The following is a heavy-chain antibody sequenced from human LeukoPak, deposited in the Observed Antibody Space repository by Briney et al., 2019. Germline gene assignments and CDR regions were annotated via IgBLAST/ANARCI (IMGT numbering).Heavy chain of an antibody. Sequence: GASVKVSCKAAGYTFTGYYMHWVRQAHGQGLEWMGWINPNSGGTNYAQKFQGRVTMTRDTSISTAYMELSRLRSDDTAVYYCARGGCSGGSCYSQSTEPFDYWGQGTLVTVSS. CDR1: GYTFTGYY. CDR3: ARGGCSGGSCYSQSTEPFDY. CDR2: INPNSGGT. V-gene: IGHV1-2*02. J-gene: IGHJ4*02. D-gene: IGHD2-15*01.